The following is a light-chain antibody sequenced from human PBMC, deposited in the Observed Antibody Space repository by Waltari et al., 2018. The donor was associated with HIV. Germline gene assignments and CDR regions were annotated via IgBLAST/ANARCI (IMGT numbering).Light chain of an antibody. CDR2: DAS. CDR1: QRVSNK. J-gene: IGKJ4*01. Sequence: IVMTQSPATLSVSPGERATLSCRASQRVSNKLAWYQQKPGQAPRLLMYDASTRVTGIPARFSGSGSGTDFTLTISILQSGDFAIYYCQQYNNWLTFGGGTKVEIK. CDR3: QQYNNWLT. V-gene: IGKV3-15*01.